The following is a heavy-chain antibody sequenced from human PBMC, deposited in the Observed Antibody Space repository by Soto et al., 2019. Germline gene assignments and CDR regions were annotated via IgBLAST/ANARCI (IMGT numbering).Heavy chain of an antibody. Sequence: QVQLQESGPGLVKPSGTLSLTCAVSGGSISSGTWWSWVRQSPGRGLEWIGEIYHSGSPNYNPSLMSRVTMSVDKSKNLFSLSLSSVTAADSALYYCARRIPAAPNGFDPWGQGTLVTVSS. CDR2: IYHSGSP. D-gene: IGHD2-2*01. V-gene: IGHV4-4*02. J-gene: IGHJ5*02. CDR1: GGSISSGTW. CDR3: ARRIPAAPNGFDP.